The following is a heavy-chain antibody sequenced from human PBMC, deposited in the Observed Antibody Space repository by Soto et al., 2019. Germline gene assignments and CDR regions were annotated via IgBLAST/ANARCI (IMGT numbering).Heavy chain of an antibody. J-gene: IGHJ6*02. CDR2: IIPIFGTA. Sequence: SVKVSCKASGGTFSSYAISWVRQAPGQGLEWMGGIIPIFGTANYAQKFQGGVTITADESTSTAYMELSSLRSEDTAVYYCARGRGIAAAGTYYYYYGMDVWGQGTTVTAP. V-gene: IGHV1-69*13. D-gene: IGHD6-13*01. CDR1: GGTFSSYA. CDR3: ARGRGIAAAGTYYYYYGMDV.